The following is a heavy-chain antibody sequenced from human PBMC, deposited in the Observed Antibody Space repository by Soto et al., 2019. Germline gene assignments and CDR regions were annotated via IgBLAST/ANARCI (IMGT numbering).Heavy chain of an antibody. V-gene: IGHV3-7*02. CDR1: GFTFSSSW. D-gene: IGHD2-8*02. Sequence: EMQLVESGGALVQPGGSLRLSCAASGFTFSSSWMAWVRQAPGKGLEWVANINPEGSAEYYVDSVKGRFTISRYNAKNSVYLQMNRLRLEDTALYYCARHGVWCFDFWGQGTLVSISS. J-gene: IGHJ4*02. CDR3: ARHGVWCFDF. CDR2: INPEGSAE.